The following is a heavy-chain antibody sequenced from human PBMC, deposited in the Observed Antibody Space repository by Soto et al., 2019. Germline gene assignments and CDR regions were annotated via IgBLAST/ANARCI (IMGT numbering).Heavy chain of an antibody. J-gene: IGHJ5*02. CDR2: IIPIFGTA. V-gene: IGHV1-69*13. Sequence: SVEVSCKASGGTFSSYAISWVRQAPVQGLEWMGGIIPIFGTANYAQKFQGRVTITADESTSTAYMELSSLRSEDTAVYYCASQPTYSSSCSGWFDPWGQGTLVTVSS. CDR1: GGTFSSYA. CDR3: ASQPTYSSSCSGWFDP. D-gene: IGHD6-13*01.